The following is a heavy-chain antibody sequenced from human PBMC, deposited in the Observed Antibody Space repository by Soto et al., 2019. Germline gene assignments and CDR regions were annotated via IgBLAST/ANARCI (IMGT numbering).Heavy chain of an antibody. V-gene: IGHV3-53*01. CDR1: GFTVKNYQ. CDR3: ARDSSTTGYYGLDV. CDR2: IYSGGVT. J-gene: IGHJ6*02. Sequence: GSLKISCAASGFTVKNYQMNWVRQAPGKGLEWVSVIYSGGVTYYPDSVKGRFTIIRDTSRNSVYLQMNSLRADDTAIYYCARDSSTTGYYGLDVWGQGTTVTV.